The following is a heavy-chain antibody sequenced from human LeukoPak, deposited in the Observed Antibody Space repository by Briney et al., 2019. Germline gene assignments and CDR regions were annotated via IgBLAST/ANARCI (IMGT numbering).Heavy chain of an antibody. J-gene: IGHJ5*02. V-gene: IGHV1-69*05. CDR2: IIPIFGTA. CDR3: ARARGVYCSGGSCPRWFDP. CDR1: GGTFSNYA. Sequence: SVKVSCKASGGTFSNYAISWVRQGPGQGLVWMGGIIPIFGTANYALKFQGRVTITTDESTSTAYMELSSLRSEDTAVYYCARARGVYCSGGSCPRWFDPWGQGTLVTVSS. D-gene: IGHD2-15*01.